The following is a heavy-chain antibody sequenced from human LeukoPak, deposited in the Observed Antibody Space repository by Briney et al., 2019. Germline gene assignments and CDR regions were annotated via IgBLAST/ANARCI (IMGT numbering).Heavy chain of an antibody. J-gene: IGHJ4*02. CDR3: AKSSIDDSSGYYYDYYFDY. CDR2: ISGSGGST. V-gene: IGHV3-23*01. D-gene: IGHD3-22*01. CDR1: GFTFSSYA. Sequence: GGSLRLSCAASGFTFSSYAMSWVRQAPGKGLEWVSGISGSGGSTYYADSVKGRFTISRDNSKNTLYLQMNSLRAEDTAVYYCAKSSIDDSSGYYYDYYFDYWGQGTLVTVSS.